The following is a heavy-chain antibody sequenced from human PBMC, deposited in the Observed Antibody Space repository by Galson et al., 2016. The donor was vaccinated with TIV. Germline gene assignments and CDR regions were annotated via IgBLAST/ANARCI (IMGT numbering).Heavy chain of an antibody. CDR2: ISGYSGNT. V-gene: IGHV1-18*04. CDR3: ARGATVTPYSFFDY. J-gene: IGHJ4*02. CDR1: GYTFSSYS. D-gene: IGHD4-17*01. Sequence: SVKVSCKAFGYTFSSYSINWVRQAPGQGLEWMGWISGYSGNTNYAQKFQGRVTMTTDTSTGTAYMELRGLESDDTAVYYCARGATVTPYSFFDYWGQGTLVTVFS.